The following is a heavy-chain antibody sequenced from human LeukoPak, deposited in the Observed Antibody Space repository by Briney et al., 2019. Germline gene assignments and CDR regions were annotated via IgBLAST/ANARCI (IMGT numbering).Heavy chain of an antibody. V-gene: IGHV3-53*01. D-gene: IGHD3-3*01. CDR1: GFTVSSSY. CDR2: FYSGGKT. Sequence: GGSLRLSCAASGFTVSSSYMSWVRQAPGKGLEWVSVFYSGGKTYYTDSVKGRFTISRDNSKNTLYLQMNSLRAEDTAVYYCAKMGDLRFLEWLPTDFDYWGQGTLVTVSS. J-gene: IGHJ4*02. CDR3: AKMGDLRFLEWLPTDFDY.